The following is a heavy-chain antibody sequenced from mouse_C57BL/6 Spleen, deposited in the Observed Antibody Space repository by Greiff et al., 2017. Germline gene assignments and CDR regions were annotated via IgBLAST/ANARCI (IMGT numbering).Heavy chain of an antibody. Sequence: VQLQQPGAELVKPGASVKLSCKASGYTFTSYWMHWVKQRPGQGLEWIGMIHPNSGSTNYNEKFKSKATLTVDESSSTAYMQLSSLTSEDSAVYYCADPLTTVVAKSVYYAMDYWGQGTSVTVSS. J-gene: IGHJ4*01. CDR2: IHPNSGST. CDR1: GYTFTSYW. D-gene: IGHD1-1*01. CDR3: ADPLTTVVAKSVYYAMDY. V-gene: IGHV1-64*01.